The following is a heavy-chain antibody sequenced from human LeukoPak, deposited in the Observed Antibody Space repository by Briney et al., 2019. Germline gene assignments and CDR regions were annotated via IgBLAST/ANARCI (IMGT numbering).Heavy chain of an antibody. CDR3: ARWDGYSSSPDY. V-gene: IGHV1-2*02. D-gene: IGHD6-13*01. J-gene: IGHJ4*02. Sequence: ASVKVSCKASGYSLTGYYMHWVRQAPGQGLEWMGWINPNSADTGYAQKFQGRVTMTRDMSISTIYMELTRLRSDDTALYYCARWDGYSSSPDYWGQGTLVTVSS. CDR2: INPNSADT. CDR1: GYSLTGYY.